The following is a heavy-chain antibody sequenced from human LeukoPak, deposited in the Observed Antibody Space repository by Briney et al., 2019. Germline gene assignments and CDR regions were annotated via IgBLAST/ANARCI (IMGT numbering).Heavy chain of an antibody. V-gene: IGHV5-51*01. CDR2: IYPGDSDT. Sequence: PGESLKISCKGSGYSFTSYWIGWVRQMPGKGLEWMGIIYPGDSDTRHSPSFQGQVTISADKSISTAYLQWSSLKASDTAMYYCARRWAYCGGDCDYYFDYWGQGTLVTVSS. J-gene: IGHJ4*02. CDR3: ARRWAYCGGDCDYYFDY. D-gene: IGHD2-21*02. CDR1: GYSFTSYW.